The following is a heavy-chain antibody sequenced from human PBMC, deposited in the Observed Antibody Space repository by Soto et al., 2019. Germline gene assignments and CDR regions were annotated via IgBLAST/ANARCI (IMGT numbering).Heavy chain of an antibody. CDR2: IYNSGRY. D-gene: IGHD5-12*01. V-gene: IGHV4-59*01. J-gene: IGHJ3*02. CDR1: GGFI. CDR3: AGASTWHPGAFDI. Sequence: PSETLSLTCTVSGGFIWGWIRQSPDKGLEWIGYIYNSGRYNYNPSLESRLTISIDTSKNQFSLRLASVTAADTAVYYCAGASTWHPGAFDIWGQGTTVTVSS.